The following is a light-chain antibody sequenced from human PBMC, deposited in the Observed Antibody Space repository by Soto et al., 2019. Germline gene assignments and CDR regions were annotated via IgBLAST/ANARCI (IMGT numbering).Light chain of an antibody. V-gene: IGKV3-20*01. CDR3: QQFGRSPFT. CDR1: QSVSSRY. J-gene: IGKJ3*01. Sequence: EIVLTQSPGTLSLSPGERATLSCRASQSVSSRYSAWYQQKPGQAPRLLIYGASSRATGIPDRFSGSGSGTDVTLTISRLEPEDFAVYYCQQFGRSPFTFGPGTKVDIK. CDR2: GAS.